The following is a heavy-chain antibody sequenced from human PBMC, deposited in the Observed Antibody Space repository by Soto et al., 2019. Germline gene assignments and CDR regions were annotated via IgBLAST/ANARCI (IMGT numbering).Heavy chain of an antibody. CDR1: GFTFSSYG. D-gene: IGHD3-22*01. Sequence: PGGSLRLSCAASGFTFSSYGMHWVRQAPGKGLEWVAVISYDGSNKYYADSVKGRFTISRDNAKNTMYLQMNSLRAEDTAVYYCARDRVYYDSSGDYKDYGMDVWGQGTTVTVSS. CDR2: ISYDGSNK. J-gene: IGHJ6*02. V-gene: IGHV3-30*03. CDR3: ARDRVYYDSSGDYKDYGMDV.